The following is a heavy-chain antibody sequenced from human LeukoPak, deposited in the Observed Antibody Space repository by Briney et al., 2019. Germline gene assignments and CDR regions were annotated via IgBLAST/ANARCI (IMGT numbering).Heavy chain of an antibody. D-gene: IGHD3-9*01. CDR2: INPNSGGT. Sequence: ASVKVSCKASGYTFTGYYMNRVRQAPGQGLEWMGWINPNSGGTNYAQKFQGRVTMTRDTSISTAYMELSRLRSDDTAVYYCARKRLGMTGYLNSSRNWFDPWGQGTLVTVSS. CDR1: GYTFTGYY. CDR3: ARKRLGMTGYLNSSRNWFDP. V-gene: IGHV1-2*02. J-gene: IGHJ5*02.